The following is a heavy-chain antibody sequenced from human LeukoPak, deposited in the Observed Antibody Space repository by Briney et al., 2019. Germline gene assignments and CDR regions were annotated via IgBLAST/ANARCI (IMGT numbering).Heavy chain of an antibody. D-gene: IGHD3-22*01. J-gene: IGHJ5*02. CDR1: GGSISSSNYY. V-gene: IGHV4-39*01. Sequence: SETLSLTCTASGGSISSSNYYCFWIRQPPGESLEWIGYMHYSGSAYYNPSLKSRLTISVDTSKNQFSLKLSSVTAADTAMYYCAVYYYVSSGYSNWFDPWGQGTLVTVSS. CDR2: MHYSGSA. CDR3: AVYYYVSSGYSNWFDP.